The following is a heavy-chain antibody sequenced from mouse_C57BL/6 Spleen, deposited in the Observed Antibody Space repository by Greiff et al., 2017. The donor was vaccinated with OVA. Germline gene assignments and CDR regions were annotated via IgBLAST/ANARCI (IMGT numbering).Heavy chain of an antibody. V-gene: IGHV1-54*01. CDR2: INPGSGGT. D-gene: IGHD2-1*01. CDR3: ARGIYYGNYEDFDY. J-gene: IGHJ2*01. Sequence: QVQLKESGAELVRPGTSVKVSCKASGYAFTNYLIEWVKQRPGQGLEWIGVINPGSGGTNYNEKFKGKATLTADKSSSTAYMQLSSLTSEDSAVYFCARGIYYGNYEDFDYWGQGTTLTVSS. CDR1: GYAFTNYL.